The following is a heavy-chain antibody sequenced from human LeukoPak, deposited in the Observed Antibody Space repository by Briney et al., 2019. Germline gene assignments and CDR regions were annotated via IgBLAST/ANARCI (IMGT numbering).Heavy chain of an antibody. CDR3: ARADYGMDA. J-gene: IGHJ6*02. Sequence: ASVKVSCKASGYSFTNYDINWVRQATGQGLEWMGWMNPNSGNTACAQKFQGRLTMTRNTSINIAYMELSSLRSEDTAIYYCARADYGMDAWGQGTTVTVSS. V-gene: IGHV1-8*01. CDR1: GYSFTNYD. CDR2: MNPNSGNT.